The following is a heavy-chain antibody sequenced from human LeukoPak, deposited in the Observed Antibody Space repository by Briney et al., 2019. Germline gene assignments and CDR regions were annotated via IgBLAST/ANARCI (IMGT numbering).Heavy chain of an antibody. CDR1: GGSISSSSYY. V-gene: IGHV4-39*01. J-gene: IGHJ4*02. CDR2: IYYSGST. D-gene: IGHD6-19*01. CDR3: ARVEGWLVRY. Sequence: PSETLSLTCTVSGGSISSSSYYWGWIRQPPGKGLERIGSIYYSGSTYYNPSLKSRVTISVDTSKNQFSLKLSSVTAADTAVCYCARVEGWLVRYWGQGTLVTVSS.